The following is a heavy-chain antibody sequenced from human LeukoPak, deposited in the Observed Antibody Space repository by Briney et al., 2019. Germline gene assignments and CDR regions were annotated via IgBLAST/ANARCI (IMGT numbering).Heavy chain of an antibody. CDR1: GGSISSSSYY. J-gene: IGHJ4*02. CDR3: AKRSSGGKFDY. CDR2: IYYSGST. V-gene: IGHV4-39*01. D-gene: IGHD2-15*01. Sequence: SETLSLTCTVSGGSISSSSYYWGWIRQPPGKGLEWIGSIYYSGSTYYNPSLKSRVTISVDTSKNQFSLKLSSVTAADTAVYYCAKRSSGGKFDYWGQGTLVTVSS.